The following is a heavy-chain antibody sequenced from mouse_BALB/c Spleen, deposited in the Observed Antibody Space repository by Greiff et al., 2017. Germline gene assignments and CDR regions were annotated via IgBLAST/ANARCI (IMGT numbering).Heavy chain of an antibody. CDR2: INPSTGYT. Sequence: QVQLQQSGAELAKPGASVKMSCKASGYTFTSYWMHWVKQRPGQGLEWIGYINPSTGYTEYNQKFKDKATLTADKSSSTAYMQLSSLTSEDSAVYYCNAYGNSYYAMDYWGQGTSVTVSS. J-gene: IGHJ4*01. D-gene: IGHD2-10*02. CDR3: NAYGNSYYAMDY. V-gene: IGHV1-7*01. CDR1: GYTFTSYW.